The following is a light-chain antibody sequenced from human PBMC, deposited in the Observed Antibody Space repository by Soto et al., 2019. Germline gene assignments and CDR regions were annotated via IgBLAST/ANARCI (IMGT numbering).Light chain of an antibody. CDR1: QSVSSN. Sequence: EIVMTQSPATLSVSPGERATLSCMASQSVSSNLAWYQQKPGQAPRLLIYGASTMATGIPARFSGSGSGTEFTLTISSLQSEDFAVDYCQHYNNWPPWTVGQGTKVQI. J-gene: IGKJ1*01. CDR2: GAS. V-gene: IGKV3-15*01. CDR3: QHYNNWPPWT.